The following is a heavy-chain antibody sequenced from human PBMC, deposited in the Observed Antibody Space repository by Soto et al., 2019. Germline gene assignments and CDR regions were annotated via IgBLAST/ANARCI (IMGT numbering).Heavy chain of an antibody. J-gene: IGHJ6*02. CDR3: ARDRYCSSTSCKYYYYYGMDV. Sequence: PGGSLRLSCAASGFTFYNYAMNWVRQAPGKGLEWVSSISSSSSYIYYADSVKGRFTISRDNAKNSLYLQMNSLRAEDTAVYYCARDRYCSSTSCKYYYYYGMDVWGQGTTVT. D-gene: IGHD2-2*01. V-gene: IGHV3-21*01. CDR2: ISSSSSYI. CDR1: GFTFYNYA.